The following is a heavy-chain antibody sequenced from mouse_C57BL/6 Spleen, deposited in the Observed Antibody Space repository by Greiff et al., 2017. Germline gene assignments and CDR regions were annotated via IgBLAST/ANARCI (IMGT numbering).Heavy chain of an antibody. CDR1: GFNIKDDY. Sequence: ELHLVESGAELVRPGASVKLSCTASGFNIKDDYLHWVKQRPELGLEWIGWIDPENGDTEYAAKFQGKATITADTSSNTAYLQLSSLTSEDTAVYYWTTRGGSSGYEDRGQGTTLTVSS. V-gene: IGHV14-4*01. D-gene: IGHD3-2*02. CDR3: TTRGGSSGYED. CDR2: IDPENGDT. J-gene: IGHJ2*01.